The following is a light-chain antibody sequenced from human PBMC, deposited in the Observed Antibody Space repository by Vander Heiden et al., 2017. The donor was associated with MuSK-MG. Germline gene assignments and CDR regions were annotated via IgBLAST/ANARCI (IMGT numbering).Light chain of an antibody. CDR2: AAS. CDR1: QGISSY. J-gene: IGKJ4*01. CDR3: QQCKSYALT. V-gene: IGKV1-9*01. Sequence: IQLTQSPSFLSASVGDRVTITCRARQGISSYLAWYQQKPGKSPKLLIYAASTLQSGVPSRFSGSGSGTEFTLTISSLQPEDFATDYCQQCKSYALTFGGGTKVEIK.